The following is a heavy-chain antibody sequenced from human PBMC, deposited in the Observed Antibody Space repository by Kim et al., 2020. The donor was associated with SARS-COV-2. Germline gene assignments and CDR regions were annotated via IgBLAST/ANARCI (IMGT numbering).Heavy chain of an antibody. V-gene: IGHV4-30-4*01. CDR1: GGSISSGDYY. CDR3: DSGGPNIDAAVGWFDP. CDR2: IYYSGST. J-gene: IGHJ5*02. Sequence: SATLSLTCTVSGGSISSGDYYWSWIRQPPGKGLEWIGYIYYSGSTYYNPSLKSRVTISVDTSKNQFSLKLSSMTAADTAVYYCDSGGPNIDAAVGWFDPWGQGTPVTVSP. D-gene: IGHD6-25*01.